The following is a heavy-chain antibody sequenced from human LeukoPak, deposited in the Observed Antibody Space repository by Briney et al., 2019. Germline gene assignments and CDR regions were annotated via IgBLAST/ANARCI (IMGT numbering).Heavy chain of an antibody. CDR3: AKEGRSLQTY. V-gene: IGHV3-7*03. CDR1: GFMFSSNW. J-gene: IGHJ4*02. CDR2: IKEDGTET. D-gene: IGHD5-24*01. Sequence: GESLRLSCAASGFMFSSNWMSWVRLAPGKGLEWVANIKEDGTETYYVDSVKGRFTISRDNAKNSLYLQMNSLRVEDTAVYYCAKEGRSLQTYWGQGTLVTVSS.